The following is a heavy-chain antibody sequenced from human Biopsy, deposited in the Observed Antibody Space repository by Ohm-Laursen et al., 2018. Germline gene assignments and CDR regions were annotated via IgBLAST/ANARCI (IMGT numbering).Heavy chain of an antibody. V-gene: IGHV4-39*01. Sequence: SDTLSLTCTVSGGSVSSNVAYWAWICQPPGKGLEWIGEINHGGTTKYYNPSLRSRASISKDTSKNQFSLRLTSVSAADTAVYYCARGRNYIWGNEHWDWGQGTLVTVSS. CDR3: ARGRNYIWGNEHWD. CDR1: GGSVSSNVAY. CDR2: INHGGTT. D-gene: IGHD3-16*01. J-gene: IGHJ1*01.